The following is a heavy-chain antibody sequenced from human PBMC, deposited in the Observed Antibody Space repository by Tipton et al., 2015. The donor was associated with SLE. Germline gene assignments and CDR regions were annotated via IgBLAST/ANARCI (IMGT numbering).Heavy chain of an antibody. J-gene: IGHJ4*02. D-gene: IGHD3-22*01. CDR3: ARDGDYDSSGFDY. CDR1: GGSISSYY. V-gene: IGHV4-59*01. CDR2: IYYSGST. Sequence: TLSLTCTVSGGSISSYYWSWIRQPPGKGLEWIGYIYYSGSTNYNPSLKSRVTISVDTSKNQFSLKLSSVTAADTAVYYCARDGDYDSSGFDYWGQGTLVTVSS.